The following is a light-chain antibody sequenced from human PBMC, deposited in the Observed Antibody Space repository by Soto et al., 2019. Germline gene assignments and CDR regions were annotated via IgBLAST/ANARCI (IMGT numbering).Light chain of an antibody. CDR1: SGSIASNY. Sequence: NFMLTQPHSVSESPGTTGTISCTRSSGSIASNYVQWYQQRPGSAPTPVIYEDNERPSGVPDRFSGSIDSSSNSAYLTSSGLKTDDEADYYCQSDHSGNVVFGGGTKLTV. V-gene: IGLV6-57*04. CDR3: QSDHSGNVV. CDR2: EDN. J-gene: IGLJ2*01.